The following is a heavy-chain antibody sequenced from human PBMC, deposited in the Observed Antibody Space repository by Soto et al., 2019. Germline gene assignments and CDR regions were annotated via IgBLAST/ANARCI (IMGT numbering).Heavy chain of an antibody. CDR2: VSHDGRNT. CDR3: AKGGRQWLVTSDFNY. V-gene: IGHV3-30*18. J-gene: IGHJ4*02. Sequence: VQLVESGGGVVQPGRSLRLSCAASGFTFSDYAMHWVRQAPGKGLEWVAVVSHDGRNTHYADSVKGRVTISRDSSKNTVSLEMSSLRAEDTAVYYCAKGGRQWLVTSDFNYWGQGALVTVSS. CDR1: GFTFSDYA. D-gene: IGHD6-19*01.